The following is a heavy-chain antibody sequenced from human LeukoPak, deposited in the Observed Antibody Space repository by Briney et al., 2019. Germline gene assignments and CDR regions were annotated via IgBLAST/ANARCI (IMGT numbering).Heavy chain of an antibody. J-gene: IGHJ6*02. Sequence: PGGSLRLSCAASGFTFSSYAMSWVRQAPGKGLEWVSAISGSGGSTYYADSVKGRFTISRDNSKNTLYLQMNSLRAEDTAVYYCAKSNHTPKLRFLEWLEDYYYYGMDVWGQGTTVTVSS. V-gene: IGHV3-23*01. D-gene: IGHD3-3*01. CDR1: GFTFSSYA. CDR2: ISGSGGST. CDR3: AKSNHTPKLRFLEWLEDYYYYGMDV.